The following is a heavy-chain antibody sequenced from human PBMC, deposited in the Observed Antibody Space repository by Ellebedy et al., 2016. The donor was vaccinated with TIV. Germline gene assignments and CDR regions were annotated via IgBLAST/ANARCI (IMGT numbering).Heavy chain of an antibody. CDR1: GGSISSYY. CDR2: IYYSGST. CDR3: ARSVRWYAAFDI. Sequence: MPSETLSLTCTVSGGSISSYYWSWIRQPPGKGLEWIAYIYYSGSTNYNPSLKSRVSISVDTSKNQFSLKLSSVTAADTAVYYCARSVRWYAAFDIWGQGTMVTVSS. D-gene: IGHD6-13*01. J-gene: IGHJ3*02. V-gene: IGHV4-59*01.